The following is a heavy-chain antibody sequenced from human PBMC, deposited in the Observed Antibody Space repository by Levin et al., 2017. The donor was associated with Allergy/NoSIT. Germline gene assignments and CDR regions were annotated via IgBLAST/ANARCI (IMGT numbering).Heavy chain of an antibody. CDR3: ALTFQGY. CDR1: GFTFSSYG. CDR2: ISYDGSNK. Sequence: GESLKISCAASGFTFSSYGMHWVRQAPGKGLEWVAVISYDGSNKYYADSVKGRFTISRDNSKNTLYLQMNSLRAEDTAVYYCALTFQGYWGQGTLVTVSS. J-gene: IGHJ4*02. V-gene: IGHV3-30*03. D-gene: IGHD2-21*02.